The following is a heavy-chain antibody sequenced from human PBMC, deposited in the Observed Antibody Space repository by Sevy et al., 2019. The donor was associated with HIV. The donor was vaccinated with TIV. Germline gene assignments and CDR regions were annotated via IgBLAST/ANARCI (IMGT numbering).Heavy chain of an antibody. CDR2: INSDGSST. Sequence: GGSLRLSCAASGFTFSSYWMHWVRQAPGKGLVWVSRINSDGSSTSYADSVKGRFTISRDNAKNTLYLQMNSLRAEDTDVYYCASARSGPHDDFDIWGQGTMVTVSS. J-gene: IGHJ3*02. CDR3: ASARSGPHDDFDI. D-gene: IGHD2-15*01. CDR1: GFTFSSYW. V-gene: IGHV3-74*01.